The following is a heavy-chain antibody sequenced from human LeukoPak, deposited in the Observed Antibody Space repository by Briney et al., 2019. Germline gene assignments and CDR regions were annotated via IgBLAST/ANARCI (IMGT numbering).Heavy chain of an antibody. CDR2: IYHSGST. V-gene: IGHV4-38-2*02. Sequence: SETLSLTCTVSGYSISSGYYWGWIRQPPGKGLEWIGSIYHSGSTYYNPSLKSRVTISVDTSKNQFSLNLSSVTAADTAVYYCARDGKEGGYNYDYWGQGTLVTVSS. CDR1: GYSISSGYY. CDR3: ARDGKEGGYNYDY. J-gene: IGHJ4*02. D-gene: IGHD5-24*01.